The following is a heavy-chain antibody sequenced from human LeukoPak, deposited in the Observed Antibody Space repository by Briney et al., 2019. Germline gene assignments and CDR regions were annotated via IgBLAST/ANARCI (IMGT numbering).Heavy chain of an antibody. CDR1: GGSISSGAYY. Sequence: SETLSLTCTVSGGSISSGAYYWGWIRQPPGKGLEWIGSMYYSGSTYYNPSLKSRVTISVDTSKNQFSLELTSVTAADTAVYYCARELGFGNWYLDYWGQGTLVTVSS. J-gene: IGHJ4*02. CDR2: MYYSGST. D-gene: IGHD1-1*01. V-gene: IGHV4-39*07. CDR3: ARELGFGNWYLDY.